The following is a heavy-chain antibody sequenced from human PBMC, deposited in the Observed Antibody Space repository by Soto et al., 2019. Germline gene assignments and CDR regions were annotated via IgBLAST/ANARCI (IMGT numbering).Heavy chain of an antibody. D-gene: IGHD1-26*01. CDR1: GLTFSSYV. J-gene: IGHJ6*02. V-gene: IGHV3-33*01. CDR3: ARERRKWEYYYHGMDV. CDR2: IWYDGSNK. Sequence: PGGSLRLSCAASGLTFSSYVMHWVRQAPGKGLEWVAVIWYDGSNKYYADSVKGRFTISRDNSKNTLYLQMNSLRAEDTAVYYCARERRKWEYYYHGMDVWGQGTTVTVSS.